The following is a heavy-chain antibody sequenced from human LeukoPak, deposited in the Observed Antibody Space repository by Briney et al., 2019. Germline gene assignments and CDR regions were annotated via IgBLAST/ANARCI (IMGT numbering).Heavy chain of an antibody. V-gene: IGHV3-48*01. D-gene: IGHD1-26*01. J-gene: IGHJ4*02. Sequence: GGSLRLSCAASGFTFKTYSMSWVRQAPGKGLEWVSYISSSSSTIYYADSVKGRFTISRDNAKNSLYLQMNSLRAEGTAVYYCARAGALDYWGQGTLVTVSS. CDR2: ISSSSSTI. CDR1: GFTFKTYS. CDR3: ARAGALDY.